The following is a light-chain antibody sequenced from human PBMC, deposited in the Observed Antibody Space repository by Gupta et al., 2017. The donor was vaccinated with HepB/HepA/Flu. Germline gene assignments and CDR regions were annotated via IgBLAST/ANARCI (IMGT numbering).Light chain of an antibody. Sequence: DIQMTQSPSSVSASVGDSVTITCRASQTIRSLVSWYQQKPGQAPNLLIHAVSTLQSGVPLRFSGSGSGTNFTLTISVRQPEDFASYCCQQSDSFPITFGGGTXVEIK. CDR1: QTIRSL. J-gene: IGKJ4*01. V-gene: IGKV1-12*01. CDR2: AVS. CDR3: QQSDSFPIT.